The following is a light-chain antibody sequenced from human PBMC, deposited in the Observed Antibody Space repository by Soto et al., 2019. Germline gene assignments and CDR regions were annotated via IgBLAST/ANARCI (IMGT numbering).Light chain of an antibody. V-gene: IGLV2-14*03. J-gene: IGLJ2*01. Sequence: QSALTQPASVSGSPGQSITISCTGTSSDVGGYNYVSWYQQHPGKAPKLMIYDVINRPSGVSNRFSGSKSGNSASLTISGRQAEDEVDYYCSSYTRSSSYVVFGGGTKLTVL. CDR1: SSDVGGYNY. CDR3: SSYTRSSSYVV. CDR2: DVI.